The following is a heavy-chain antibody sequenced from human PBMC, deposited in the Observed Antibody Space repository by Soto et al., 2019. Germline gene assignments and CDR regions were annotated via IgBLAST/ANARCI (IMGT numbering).Heavy chain of an antibody. CDR2: ISGSGGST. CDR1: GFTFSSYA. D-gene: IGHD2-2*02. Sequence: GSLRLTCSASGFTFSSYAMSWVRQAPGKGLEWVSGISGSGGSTYYADSVKGRFTISRDNSKNTLYLQMNSLRAEDTAVYYCAKGGLYCSSTSCYTGGYYYYYYGMDVWGQGTTVTVSS. J-gene: IGHJ6*02. V-gene: IGHV3-23*01. CDR3: AKGGLYCSSTSCYTGGYYYYYYGMDV.